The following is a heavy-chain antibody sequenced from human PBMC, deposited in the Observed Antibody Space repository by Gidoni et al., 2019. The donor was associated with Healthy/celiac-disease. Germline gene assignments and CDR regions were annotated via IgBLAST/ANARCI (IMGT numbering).Heavy chain of an antibody. V-gene: IGHV1-46*01. D-gene: IGHD1-1*01. CDR2: IKARGGST. J-gene: IGHJ3*02. CDR3: ARELHWSNDAFDI. Sequence: QVQLVQSGPDLTKPGASVQLSCKASGYTFTSYSIHWVRQAPGQGVEWMGIIKARGGSTSYAQKFQGRVTITRDTSTSTGYMEVSSVRSEDTAVYYCARELHWSNDAFDIGGQGTMVTVSS. CDR1: GYTFTSYS.